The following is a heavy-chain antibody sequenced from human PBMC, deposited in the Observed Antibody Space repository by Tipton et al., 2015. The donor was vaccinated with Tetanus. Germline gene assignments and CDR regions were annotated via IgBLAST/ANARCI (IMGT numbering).Heavy chain of an antibody. J-gene: IGHJ4*02. CDR2: IYYSGST. Sequence: TLSLTCTVSGGSISSSSYYWGWIRQPPGKGLEWIGSIYYSGSTYYNPSLKSRVTISVDTSKNQFSLRLRSVTAADTAVFYCAGLYYYDSASYPLCWGQGTLVTVSS. CDR1: GGSISSSSYY. CDR3: AGLYYYDSASYPLC. D-gene: IGHD3-10*01. V-gene: IGHV4-39*01.